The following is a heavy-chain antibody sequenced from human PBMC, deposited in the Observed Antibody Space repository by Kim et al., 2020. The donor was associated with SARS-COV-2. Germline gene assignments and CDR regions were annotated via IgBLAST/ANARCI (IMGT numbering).Heavy chain of an antibody. D-gene: IGHD2-2*02. V-gene: IGHV3-23*01. Sequence: GGSLRLSCAASGFTFSVYGMSWVRRAPGKGLEWVSGISGNAVTTSHADSVKGRFSISRDNSKNMFYLQMNSLRAEDTAIYYCAKALYGGHDYWGQGTLVT. J-gene: IGHJ4*02. CDR2: ISGNAVTT. CDR3: AKALYGGHDY. CDR1: GFTFSVYG.